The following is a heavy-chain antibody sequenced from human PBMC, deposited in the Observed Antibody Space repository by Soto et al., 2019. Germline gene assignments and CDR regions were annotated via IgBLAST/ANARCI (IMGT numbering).Heavy chain of an antibody. Sequence: QVQLQESGPGLVKSSETLSLTCTVSGGSITNKYWSWIRQPPGKGLEWIGFIYYSGSTNYNPSLKSRFTISVDTSKNQFSLKLSSVTASDTAVYYCARHYCSGAGCYFFDSWGQGTPVTVSS. CDR2: IYYSGST. CDR3: ARHYCSGAGCYFFDS. CDR1: GGSITNKY. J-gene: IGHJ4*02. D-gene: IGHD2-15*01. V-gene: IGHV4-59*08.